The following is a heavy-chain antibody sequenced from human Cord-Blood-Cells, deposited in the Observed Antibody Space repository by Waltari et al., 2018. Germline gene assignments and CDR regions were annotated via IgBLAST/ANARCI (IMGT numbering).Heavy chain of an antibody. CDR3: AREENYCGGDCYSIDY. CDR2: ISSSSSTI. CDR1: GFTCSSFS. V-gene: IGHV3-48*02. J-gene: IGHJ4*02. D-gene: IGHD2-21*01. Sequence: ELQLVESGGGLVQPGGSLSVSCAASGFTCSSFSINWGRQAPGKGLEWVSYISSSSSTIYYADSVKGRVTISRDNAKNSLYLQMNSLRDEDTAVYYCAREENYCGGDCYSIDYWGQGTLVTVSS.